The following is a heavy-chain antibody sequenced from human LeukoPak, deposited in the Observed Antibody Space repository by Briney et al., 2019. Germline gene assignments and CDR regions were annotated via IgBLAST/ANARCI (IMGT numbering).Heavy chain of an antibody. Sequence: GGSLRLSCAASGFTFSSYSMNWVRQAPGKGLEWVSSISSSSSYIYYADSVKGRFTISRDNAKNSLYLQMNSLRAEDTAVYYCARGHGDYDDAFDIWGQGTMVTVSS. V-gene: IGHV3-21*01. CDR2: ISSSSSYI. CDR1: GFTFSSYS. CDR3: ARGHGDYDDAFDI. J-gene: IGHJ3*02. D-gene: IGHD4-17*01.